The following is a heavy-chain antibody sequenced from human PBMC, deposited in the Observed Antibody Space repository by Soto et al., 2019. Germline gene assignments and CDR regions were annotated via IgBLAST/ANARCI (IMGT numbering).Heavy chain of an antibody. Sequence: GGSLRLSCAASGFTFSNYAMTWVRQAPGKGLEWVSTISGSGGSTYYADSVKGRFTISRDNSKNTVYLQMNSLRAEDTAVYYCAKSPSLLAAAGTWDYWGQGTLVTVSS. J-gene: IGHJ4*02. D-gene: IGHD6-13*01. CDR1: GFTFSNYA. CDR3: AKSPSLLAAAGTWDY. CDR2: ISGSGGST. V-gene: IGHV3-23*01.